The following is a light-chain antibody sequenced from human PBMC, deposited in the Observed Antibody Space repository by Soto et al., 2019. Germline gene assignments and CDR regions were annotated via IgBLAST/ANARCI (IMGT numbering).Light chain of an antibody. J-gene: IGKJ1*01. V-gene: IGKV3-20*01. CDR3: PRYGSALSWT. CDR2: RXX. CDR1: QNIYSN. Sequence: EFVLTQSPGTLSLSPGERATLSCRASQNIYSNVAWYQQRPGQXPXLXXXRXXXRAPGIXDRFSGSGSGTDLTLTISGVEREDFAVYYCPRYGSALSWTFGQGTKGDIK.